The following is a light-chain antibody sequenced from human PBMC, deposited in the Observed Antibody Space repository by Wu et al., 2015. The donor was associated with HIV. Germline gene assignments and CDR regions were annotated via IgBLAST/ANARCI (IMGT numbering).Light chain of an antibody. CDR3: QQRSNWPYS. J-gene: IGKJ2*03. CDR2: GAS. Sequence: EILLTQSPGTLSLSPGERATLSCRASQSISYTYLAWYQQKPGQAPRLLIYGASNRATGIPARFSGSGSGTDFTLTISSLEPEDFAVYYCQQRSNWPYSFGQGTKLEIK. CDR1: QSISYTY. V-gene: IGKV3-11*01.